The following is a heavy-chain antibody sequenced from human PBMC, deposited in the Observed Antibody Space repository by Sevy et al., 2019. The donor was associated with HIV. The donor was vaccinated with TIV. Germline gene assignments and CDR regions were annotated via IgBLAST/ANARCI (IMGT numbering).Heavy chain of an antibody. CDR3: AKDGGHSDDISGYVDY. J-gene: IGHJ4*02. D-gene: IGHD3-22*01. V-gene: IGHV3-23*01. CDR1: GFTFSSYG. CDR2: ISGSGGST. Sequence: GGSLRLSCAASGFTFSSYGMSWVRQAPGKGLEWVSRISGSGGSTYYADPVKGRFTFSRDNSKNTLYLQMNSLRAEDTAVYFCAKDGGHSDDISGYVDYWGQGALVTVSS.